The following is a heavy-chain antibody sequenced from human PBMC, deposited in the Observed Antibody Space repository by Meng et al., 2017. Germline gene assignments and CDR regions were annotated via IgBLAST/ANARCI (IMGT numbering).Heavy chain of an antibody. CDR3: AGSPLQAPQIDY. D-gene: IGHD2-15*01. CDR2: IIPIFGTA. J-gene: IGHJ4*02. Sequence: QGRRGVSGAGGKKPGSPVKVSAKASGGTFSSYAISWVRQAPGQGLEWMGGIIPIFGTANYAQKFQGRVTITADESTSTAYMELSSLRSEDTAVYYCAGSPLQAPQIDYWGQGTLVTVSS. V-gene: IGHV1-69*01. CDR1: GGTFSSYA.